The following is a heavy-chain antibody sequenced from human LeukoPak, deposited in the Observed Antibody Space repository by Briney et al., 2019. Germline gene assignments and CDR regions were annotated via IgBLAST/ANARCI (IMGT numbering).Heavy chain of an antibody. CDR3: AIRYSGSYSDY. D-gene: IGHD1-26*01. V-gene: IGHV5-51*01. Sequence: GESLKISCKASGYSFTDYWIGWVRQMPGKGLEWMGIIYPGDSDTRYSPSFQGQVTMSADKSISTAYLQWSSLKASDTAMCYCAIRYSGSYSDYWGQGTLVTVSS. J-gene: IGHJ4*02. CDR2: IYPGDSDT. CDR1: GYSFTDYW.